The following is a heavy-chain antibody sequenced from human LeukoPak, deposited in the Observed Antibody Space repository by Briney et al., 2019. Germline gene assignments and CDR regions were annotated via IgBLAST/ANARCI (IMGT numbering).Heavy chain of an antibody. J-gene: IGHJ4*02. CDR2: IRSKAYGGTT. V-gene: IGHV3-49*03. Sequence: GGSLRLSCTASEFTFGDYAMSWFRQAPGMGLEWVGFIRSKAYGGTTEYAASVKGRFTISRDDSKSIAYLQMNSLKTEDTAVYYCTRGVAAAGTWFDYWGQGTLVTVSS. CDR1: EFTFGDYA. CDR3: TRGVAAAGTWFDY. D-gene: IGHD6-13*01.